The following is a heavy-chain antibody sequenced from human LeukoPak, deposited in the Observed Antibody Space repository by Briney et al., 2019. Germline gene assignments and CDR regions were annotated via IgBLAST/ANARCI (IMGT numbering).Heavy chain of an antibody. J-gene: IGHJ4*02. V-gene: IGHV3-23*01. Sequence: PGGSLRLSCAASGFTVSSNYMSWVRQAPGKGLEWVSAISGSGGSTYYADSVKGRFTISRDNSKNTLYLQMNSLRAEDTAVYYCAKVRGYDSSGYDYWGQGTLVTVSS. CDR2: ISGSGGST. D-gene: IGHD3-22*01. CDR1: GFTVSSNY. CDR3: AKVRGYDSSGYDY.